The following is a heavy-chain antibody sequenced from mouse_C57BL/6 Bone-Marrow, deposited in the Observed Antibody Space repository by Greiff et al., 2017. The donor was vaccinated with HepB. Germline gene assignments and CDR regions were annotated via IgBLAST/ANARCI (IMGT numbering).Heavy chain of an antibody. CDR3: ARGGVYWYFDV. CDR2: IDPSDSYT. CDR1: GYTFTSYW. V-gene: IGHV1-69*01. J-gene: IGHJ1*03. Sequence: QVQLQQPGAELVMPGASVKLSCKASGYTFTSYWMHWVKQRPGQGLEWIGEIDPSDSYTNYNQKFKGKATLTVEKSSSTVYLELSRLTSDDSAVYYCARGGVYWYFDVWGTGTTVTVSS.